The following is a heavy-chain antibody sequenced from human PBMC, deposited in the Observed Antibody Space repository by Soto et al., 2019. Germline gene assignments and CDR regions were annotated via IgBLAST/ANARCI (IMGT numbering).Heavy chain of an antibody. Sequence: ASVKVSCKASGGTFSSYAISWVRQAPGQGLEWMGGILPLSGTSNYTQRFQGRATISADKSTSTAYMELSSLRSDDTAVYYCARTNPTKYYDYVWGDYRREGMDVWGQGTTVTVSS. V-gene: IGHV1-69*06. CDR2: ILPLSGTS. D-gene: IGHD3-16*02. CDR1: GGTFSSYA. CDR3: ARTNPTKYYDYVWGDYRREGMDV. J-gene: IGHJ6*02.